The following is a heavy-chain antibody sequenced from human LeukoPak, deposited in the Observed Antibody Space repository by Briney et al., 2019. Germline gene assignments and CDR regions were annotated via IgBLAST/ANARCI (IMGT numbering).Heavy chain of an antibody. CDR3: ARGDYDFWSGYYRSDY. CDR1: GGSISSNY. CDR2: INHSGST. V-gene: IGHV4-34*01. Sequence: PSETLSLTCTVSGGSISSNYWSWIRQPPGKGLEWIGEINHSGSTNYNPSLKSRVTISVDTSKNQFSLKLSSVTAADTAVYYCARGDYDFWSGYYRSDYWGQGTLVTVSS. J-gene: IGHJ4*02. D-gene: IGHD3-3*01.